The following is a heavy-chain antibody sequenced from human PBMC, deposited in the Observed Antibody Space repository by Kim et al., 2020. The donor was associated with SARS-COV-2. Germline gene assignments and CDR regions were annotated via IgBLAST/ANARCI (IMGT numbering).Heavy chain of an antibody. D-gene: IGHD3-22*01. CDR3: TSPHYDSSGYYYAAWGMDV. V-gene: IGHV3-15*01. CDR2: IKSKTDGGTT. J-gene: IGHJ6*02. CDR1: GFTFSNAW. Sequence: GGSLRLSCAASGFTFSNAWMSWVRQAPGKGLEWVGRIKSKTDGGTTDYAAPVKGRFTISRDDSKNTLYLQMNSLKTEDTAVYYCTSPHYDSSGYYYAAWGMDVWGQGTTVTVSS.